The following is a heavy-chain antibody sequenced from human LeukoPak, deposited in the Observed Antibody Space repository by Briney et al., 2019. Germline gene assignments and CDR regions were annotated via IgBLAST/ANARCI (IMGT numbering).Heavy chain of an antibody. J-gene: IGHJ4*02. Sequence: SETLSLTCAVSGGSFSGYYWTWIRQPPGKGLEWIGEINHSGSTNYNPSLKSRVTISVDTSKNQFSLKLSSVTAADTAVYYCARGGGTYYYGSGSYYRGPIFDYWGQGTLVTVSS. CDR1: GGSFSGYY. CDR3: ARGGGTYYYGSGSYYRGPIFDY. D-gene: IGHD3-10*01. CDR2: INHSGST. V-gene: IGHV4-34*01.